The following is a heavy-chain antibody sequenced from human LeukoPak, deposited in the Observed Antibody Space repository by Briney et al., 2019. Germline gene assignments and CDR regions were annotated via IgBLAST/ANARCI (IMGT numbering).Heavy chain of an antibody. CDR1: GFTFSSYW. CDR2: IKQDGSEK. Sequence: GGSLRLSCAASGFTFSSYWMSWVRQAPGKGLEWVANIKQDGSEKYYVDSVKGRFTISRDNAKNSLYLQMNSLRAEDTAVYYCARDLRILTGYYEFDYYYGMDVWGQGTTVTVSS. CDR3: ARDLRILTGYYEFDYYYGMDV. V-gene: IGHV3-7*01. D-gene: IGHD3-9*01. J-gene: IGHJ6*02.